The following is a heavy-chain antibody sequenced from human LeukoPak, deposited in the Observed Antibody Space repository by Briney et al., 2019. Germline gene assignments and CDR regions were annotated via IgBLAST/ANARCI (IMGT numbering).Heavy chain of an antibody. CDR1: GGTFSNYV. V-gene: IGHV1-69*13. CDR2: ITPIIGPA. CDR3: AREGARESIRGGRRMDV. D-gene: IGHD3-10*01. J-gene: IGHJ6*02. Sequence: SVKVCCKASGGTFSNYVISWVRQAPGQGLEWMGGITPIIGPANHAQKFQGRVTISADESTSTAYMELSSLRSEDTAVYYCAREGARESIRGGRRMDVWAQGTVVTVSS.